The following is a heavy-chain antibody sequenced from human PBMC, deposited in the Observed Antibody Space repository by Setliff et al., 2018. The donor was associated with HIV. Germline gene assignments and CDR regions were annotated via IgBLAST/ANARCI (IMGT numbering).Heavy chain of an antibody. J-gene: IGHJ1*01. V-gene: IGHV4-4*07. CDR2: IYSSGST. CDR1: GVSMSSHY. D-gene: IGHD2-15*01. Sequence: SETLSLTCTVSGVSMSSHYWSWIRQAPGQPPNKGLEWIGRIYSSGSTNYNPSLKSRVKMSLDTSKNQFSLKLSSVTAADTAVYFCARDPYCSGDGCFRYYQHWGRGTLVTGSS. CDR3: ARDPYCSGDGCFRYYQH.